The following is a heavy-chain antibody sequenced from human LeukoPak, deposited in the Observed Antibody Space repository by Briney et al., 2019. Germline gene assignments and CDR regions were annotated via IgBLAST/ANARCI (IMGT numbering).Heavy chain of an antibody. CDR1: GGTFSSYA. CDR2: IIPIFGTA. J-gene: IGHJ5*02. Sequence: SVTVSCTASGGTFSSYAISWVRQAPGQGLEWMGGIIPIFGTANYAQKFQGRVTITADESTSTAYMELSSLRSEDTAVYYCAGASSIAALYNWFDPWGQGTLVTVSS. V-gene: IGHV1-69*13. CDR3: AGASSIAALYNWFDP. D-gene: IGHD6-6*01.